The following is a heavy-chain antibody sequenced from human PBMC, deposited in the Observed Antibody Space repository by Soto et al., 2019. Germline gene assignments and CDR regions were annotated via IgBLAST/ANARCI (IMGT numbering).Heavy chain of an antibody. V-gene: IGHV1-3*01. Sequence: QVQLVQSGAEVKKPGASVKVSCKASGYTFTNYAMHWVRQAPGQRLEWMGWINAGNGNTKNSQKYQGRVTITRHTSASTAYMELSSLRSQDTGVYYCARNLIASDILTGYSMAYCFAYWGQGPLVTVS. CDR3: ARNLIASDILTGYSMAYCFAY. D-gene: IGHD3-9*01. CDR1: GYTFTNYA. CDR2: INAGNGNT. J-gene: IGHJ4*02.